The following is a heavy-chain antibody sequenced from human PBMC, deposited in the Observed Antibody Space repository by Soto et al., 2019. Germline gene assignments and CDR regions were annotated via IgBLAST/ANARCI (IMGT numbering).Heavy chain of an antibody. CDR2: ISGSGGSGRG. CDR1: GFSFRKYA. V-gene: IGHV3-23*01. Sequence: GGSLRLSCVGSGFSFRKYAMNWVRQAPGKGLEWVSGISGSGGSGRGFYADPVKGRFTISRDNSKNTLYLEMNSLRAEDTAVYYCAKDLDDYSSAIDFWGQGTLVTVSS. J-gene: IGHJ4*02. D-gene: IGHD4-4*01. CDR3: AKDLDDYSSAIDF.